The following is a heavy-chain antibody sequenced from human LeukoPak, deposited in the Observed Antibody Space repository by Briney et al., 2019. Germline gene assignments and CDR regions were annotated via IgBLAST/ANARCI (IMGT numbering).Heavy chain of an antibody. D-gene: IGHD1-26*01. CDR1: GFTFSSYW. CDR2: IKQDGSEK. J-gene: IGHJ6*02. V-gene: IGHV3-7*01. CDR3: ARRKLRSTYYYYYGMDV. Sequence: GGSLRLSCAASGFTFSSYWMSWVRQAPGKGLEWVANIKQDGSEKYYVDSVKGRFTISRDNAKNSLYLQMNSLRAEDTAVYYCARRKLRSTYYYYYGMDVWGQGTTVTVSS.